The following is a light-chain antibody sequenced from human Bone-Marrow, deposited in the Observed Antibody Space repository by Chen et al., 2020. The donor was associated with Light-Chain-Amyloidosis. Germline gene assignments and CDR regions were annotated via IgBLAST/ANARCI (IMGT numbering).Light chain of an antibody. CDR3: YSYAGSYTVV. CDR2: DDS. Sequence: QSALPQPPSVSSPLEQSVTTSCTGTSSDVGGYNFVSWYQQHPGKAPKLMTYDDSKRPSGVPERCSGSKTGNTASLTISGLQAEDEADYYCYSYAGSYTVVFGTGTKVTVL. CDR1: SSDVGGYNF. J-gene: IGLJ1*01. V-gene: IGLV2-11*01.